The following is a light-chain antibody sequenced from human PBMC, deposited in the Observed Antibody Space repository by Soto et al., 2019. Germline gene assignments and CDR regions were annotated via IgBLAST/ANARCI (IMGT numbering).Light chain of an antibody. CDR1: QSVSSSS. J-gene: IGKJ4*01. Sequence: EIVLTQSPGTLSLSPGERATLSCRASQSVSSSSLAWYQQKPGQAPRLLIYGASSRATGIPNRFSGGGSGREFTLTISRLEPEDVAVYYCEESGSSPLSFGGGTKVEIK. CDR2: GAS. CDR3: EESGSSPLS. V-gene: IGKV3-20*01.